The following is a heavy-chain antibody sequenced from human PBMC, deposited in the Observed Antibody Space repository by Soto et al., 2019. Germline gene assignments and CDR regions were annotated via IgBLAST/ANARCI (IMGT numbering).Heavy chain of an antibody. CDR2: IYYSGST. V-gene: IGHV4-59*01. CDR3: ASTLAAARPGCFDL. D-gene: IGHD6-13*01. Sequence: SETLSLTCTVSGGSISSYYWSWIRQPPGKGLEWIGYIYYSGSTNYNPSLKSRVTISVDTSKNQFSLKLSSVTAADTAVYYCASTLAAARPGCFDLRCPGTLVTVFS. J-gene: IGHJ5*02. CDR1: GGSISSYY.